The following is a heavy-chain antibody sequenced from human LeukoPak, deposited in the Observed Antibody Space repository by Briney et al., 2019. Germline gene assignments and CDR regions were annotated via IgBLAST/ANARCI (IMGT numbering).Heavy chain of an antibody. Sequence: SETLSLTCTVSGGSISSYYWSWIRQPPGKGLEWIGYIYYSGSTNYNPSLKSRVTISVDTSKNQFSLKLSSVTAADTAVYYCARTLGYCSSTSCWFDPWGQGTLVTVSS. J-gene: IGHJ5*02. CDR2: IYYSGST. CDR3: ARTLGYCSSTSCWFDP. CDR1: GGSISSYY. D-gene: IGHD2-2*01. V-gene: IGHV4-59*08.